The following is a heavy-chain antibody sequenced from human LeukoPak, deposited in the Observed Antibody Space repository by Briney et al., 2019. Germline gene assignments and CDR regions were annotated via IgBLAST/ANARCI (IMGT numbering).Heavy chain of an antibody. CDR1: GGSFSGYY. D-gene: IGHD6-13*01. J-gene: IGHJ3*02. V-gene: IGHV4-34*01. CDR2: INHSGST. CDR3: ARDVAAQWDAFDI. Sequence: PSETLSLTCAVYGGSFSGYYWSWIRQPPGKGLEWIGEINHSGSTNYNPSLKSRVSISVDTSKNQFSLKLSSVTAADTAVYYCARDVAAQWDAFDIWGQGTMVTVSS.